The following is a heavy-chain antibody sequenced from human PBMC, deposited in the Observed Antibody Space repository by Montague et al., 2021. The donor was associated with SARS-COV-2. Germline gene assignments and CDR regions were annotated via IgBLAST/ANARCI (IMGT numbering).Heavy chain of an antibody. Sequence: TLSLTCTVSGGSISSYDYYWSWIRQHPGKDLEWIGYIYHTGSTHYNPSVQRRVTISKETSKNHFSLNLSSVTAADSAVYYCARDSGYYDSSGYSYDAFDIWGQGTKVTVSS. V-gene: IGHV4-31*03. CDR3: ARDSGYYDSSGYSYDAFDI. J-gene: IGHJ3*02. D-gene: IGHD3-22*01. CDR2: IYHTGST. CDR1: GGSISSYDYY.